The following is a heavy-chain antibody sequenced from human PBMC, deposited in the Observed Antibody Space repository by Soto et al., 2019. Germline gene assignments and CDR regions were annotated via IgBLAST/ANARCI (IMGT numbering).Heavy chain of an antibody. CDR3: AKHGYYEYFQY. CDR2: IYHSGST. Sequence: PSETLSLTCTVSGGSVSSGSYYWSWIRQPPGKGLEWIAYIYHSGSTNYNPSLKSRVTISVDTSKNQFSLNLRSVTAADTAVYYCAKHGYYEYFQYWGQGTLVTVSS. D-gene: IGHD3-22*01. CDR1: GGSVSSGSYY. V-gene: IGHV4-61*01. J-gene: IGHJ4*01.